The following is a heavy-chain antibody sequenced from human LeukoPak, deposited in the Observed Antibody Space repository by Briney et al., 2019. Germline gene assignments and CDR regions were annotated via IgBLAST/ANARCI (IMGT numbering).Heavy chain of an antibody. CDR1: GFTLSNYW. V-gene: IGHV3-74*01. CDR2: VDPDGTTT. CDR3: ARAAVTLDY. J-gene: IGHJ4*02. D-gene: IGHD4-17*01. Sequence: GGSLRLSCAASGFTLSNYWMHWVRQAPGEGLVWVSRVDPDGTTTNYADSVKGRFTISRDNAKNTLFLQMNSLRAEDTAVYYCARAAVTLDYWGQGALVTVSS.